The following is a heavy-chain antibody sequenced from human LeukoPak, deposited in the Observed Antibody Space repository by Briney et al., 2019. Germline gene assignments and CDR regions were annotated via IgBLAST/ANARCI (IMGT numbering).Heavy chain of an antibody. V-gene: IGHV3-23*01. CDR3: AKDRSGSSSPFDY. J-gene: IGHJ4*02. D-gene: IGHD6-13*01. CDR2: ITGSGVTT. Sequence: PGGSLRLSCAASGFTFSNYAMSWVRQVPGKGLEWVSAITGSGVTTYYADSVKGRFTIFRDNSENTLYLQMDSLRAEDTAVYYCAKDRSGSSSPFDYWGQGTLVTVSS. CDR1: GFTFSNYA.